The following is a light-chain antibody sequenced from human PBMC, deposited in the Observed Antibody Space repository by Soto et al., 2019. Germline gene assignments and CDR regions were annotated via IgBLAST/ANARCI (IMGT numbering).Light chain of an antibody. J-gene: IGKJ4*01. CDR1: QSVSSSY. CDR3: QQDYTLPLT. V-gene: IGKV3D-7*01. CDR2: GAS. Sequence: EIVMTQSPATLSLSPGERATLSCRASQSVSSSYLSWYQQKPGQAPRLLIYGASTRATGIPARFSGSGSGTDFTLTISSLQPEDFAVYYCQQDYTLPLTFGGGTKVEIK.